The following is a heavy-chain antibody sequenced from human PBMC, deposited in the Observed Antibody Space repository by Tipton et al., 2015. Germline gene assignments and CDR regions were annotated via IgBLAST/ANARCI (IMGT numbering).Heavy chain of an antibody. V-gene: IGHV3-9*01. CDR1: GFTFDDYG. CDR3: TKDLVIRGVSWYPIDY. CDR2: ISWNGDNI. Sequence: SLRLSCEASGFTFDDYGMHWVRQAPGKGLEWVSGISWNGDNIGYADSVKGRFTISRDNGKNSLYLQMNSLSVEDTALYYCTKDLVIRGVSWYPIDYWGQGTLVTVSS. D-gene: IGHD6-13*01. J-gene: IGHJ4*02.